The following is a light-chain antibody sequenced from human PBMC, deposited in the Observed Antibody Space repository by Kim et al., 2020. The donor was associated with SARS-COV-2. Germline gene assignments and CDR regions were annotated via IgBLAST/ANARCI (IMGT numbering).Light chain of an antibody. CDR1: QSLGTW. V-gene: IGKV1-5*01. CDR2: DAS. Sequence: ASVGDRVTITCRASQSLGTWLAWYQQQPGKAPKLLIHDASTLESGVPSRFSGSASETEFTLTISSLQPDDFATYYCQQYTTYSGTFGQGTKVDIK. CDR3: QQYTTYSGT. J-gene: IGKJ1*01.